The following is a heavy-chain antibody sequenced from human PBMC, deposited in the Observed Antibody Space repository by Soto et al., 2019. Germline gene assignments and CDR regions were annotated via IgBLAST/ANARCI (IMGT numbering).Heavy chain of an antibody. D-gene: IGHD2-15*01. CDR2: INHSGST. Sequence: SETLSLTCAVYGGSFSGYYWSWIRQPPGKGLEWIGEINHSGSTNYNPSLKSRVTISVDTSKNQFSLKLSSVTAADTAVYYCARVGSFYCSGGSCYSFFFDYWGQGTLVTVSS. CDR3: ARVGSFYCSGGSCYSFFFDY. V-gene: IGHV4-34*01. J-gene: IGHJ4*02. CDR1: GGSFSGYY.